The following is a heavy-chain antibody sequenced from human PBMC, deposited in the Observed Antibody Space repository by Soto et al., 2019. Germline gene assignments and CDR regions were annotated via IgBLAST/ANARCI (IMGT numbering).Heavy chain of an antibody. Sequence: QLQLQESGPGLVKPSETLSLTCTVSGGSISSRSYYWGWIRQPPGKGLEWIGTIYYSGSTYYNPLTKSRVTISIDTYKNKFSLKLRSVPATDTAAYACARHPPIAVAAIDYWGQGTLVTVSS. CDR1: GGSISSRSYY. D-gene: IGHD6-19*01. J-gene: IGHJ4*02. CDR2: IYYSGST. V-gene: IGHV4-39*01. CDR3: ARHPPIAVAAIDY.